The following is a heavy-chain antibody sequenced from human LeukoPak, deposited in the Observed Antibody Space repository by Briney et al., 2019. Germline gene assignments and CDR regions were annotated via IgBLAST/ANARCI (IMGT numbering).Heavy chain of an antibody. Sequence: GGSLRLSCAASGFTFDDYAMSWVRQVPGKGLEWISGINWNGRRTGYADSVKGRFTISRDNAKNSLYLQMNSLRVEDTAFYYCAKSPPRFGSGWYEKFEKVSYFFDYWGQGTLVTVSS. V-gene: IGHV3-20*04. CDR2: INWNGRRT. D-gene: IGHD6-19*01. J-gene: IGHJ4*02. CDR3: AKSPPRFGSGWYEKFEKVSYFFDY. CDR1: GFTFDDYA.